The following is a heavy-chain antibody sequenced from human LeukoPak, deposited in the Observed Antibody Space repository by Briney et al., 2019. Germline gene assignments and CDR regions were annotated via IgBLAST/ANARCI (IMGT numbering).Heavy chain of an antibody. D-gene: IGHD2-21*01. J-gene: IGHJ5*02. CDR2: IRSKANSYAT. V-gene: IGHV3-73*01. CDR1: GFTFSGSA. Sequence: GGSLKLSCAASGFTFSGSAMHWVRQASGKGLEWVGRIRSKANSYATAYAASVKGRFTISRDDSKNTAYLQMNSLKTEDTAVYYCTSHVFQSYNWFDPWGQGTLVTVSS. CDR3: TSHVFQSYNWFDP.